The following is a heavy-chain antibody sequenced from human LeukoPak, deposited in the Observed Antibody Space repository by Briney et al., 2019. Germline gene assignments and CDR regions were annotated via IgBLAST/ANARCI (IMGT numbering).Heavy chain of an antibody. CDR3: ARRAPNYNWFDH. Sequence: SETLSLTCTVSGGSISSGDYYWSWIRQPPGKGLEWIGYIYHSGSTYYNPSLKSRVTISVDRSKNQFSLKLSSVTAADTAVYYCARRAPNYNWFDHWGQGTLVTVSS. D-gene: IGHD4/OR15-4a*01. J-gene: IGHJ5*02. CDR1: GGSISSGDYY. CDR2: IYHSGST. V-gene: IGHV4-30-2*01.